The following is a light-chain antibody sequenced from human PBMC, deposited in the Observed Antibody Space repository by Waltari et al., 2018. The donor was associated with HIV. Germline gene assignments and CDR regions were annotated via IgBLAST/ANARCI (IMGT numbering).Light chain of an antibody. CDR2: GVY. J-gene: IGLJ2*01. V-gene: IGLV2-14*01. Sequence: QSALTPPASVSGSPGQSITLSCAGTTSAIGLFDSVSWYQQHPGRAPQLMIFGVYSRPSGVSSRFSGSKSGNTASLTISGLQAEDEANYYCCSYTAIHTLIFGGGTKLTVL. CDR3: CSYTAIHTLI. CDR1: TSAIGLFDS.